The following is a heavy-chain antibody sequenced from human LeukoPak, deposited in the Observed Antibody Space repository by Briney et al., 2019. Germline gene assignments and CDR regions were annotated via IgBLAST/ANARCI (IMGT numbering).Heavy chain of an antibody. CDR1: GFTFSSYW. Sequence: GGSLRLSCAASGFTFSSYWMHWVRQAPGKGLVWVSRINSDETYTSFADSVKGRFTISRDNAKNTLYLQMNSLRAEDTAVYYCAKVPNYDYDMEAFDIWGQGTMVTVSS. J-gene: IGHJ3*02. CDR2: INSDETYT. D-gene: IGHD3-22*01. V-gene: IGHV3-74*01. CDR3: AKVPNYDYDMEAFDI.